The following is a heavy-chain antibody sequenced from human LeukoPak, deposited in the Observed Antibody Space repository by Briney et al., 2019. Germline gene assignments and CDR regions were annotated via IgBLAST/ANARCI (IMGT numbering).Heavy chain of an antibody. CDR2: VYYSGST. D-gene: IGHD3-3*01. V-gene: IGHV4-59*01. CDR3: ASRSSIWSGYQDTLYYFDS. J-gene: IGHJ4*02. CDR1: GGSISSYY. Sequence: PSETLSLTCTVSGGSISSYYWSWIRQPPGKRLEWIGHVYYSGSTNYNPSLKSRVTISVDTSKNQFSLKLSSVTAADTAVYYCASRSSIWSGYQDTLYYFDSWGQGTLVTVSS.